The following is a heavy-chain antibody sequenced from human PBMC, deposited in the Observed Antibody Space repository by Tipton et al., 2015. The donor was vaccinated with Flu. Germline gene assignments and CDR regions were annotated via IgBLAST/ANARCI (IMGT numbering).Heavy chain of an antibody. J-gene: IGHJ6*03. CDR1: GYTFTDYY. CDR3: AKDADYCGDASCFRFHYMDV. CDR2: MNPYSGAT. D-gene: IGHD2-21*01. Sequence: QSGAEVKKPGASVKVSCKASGYTFTDYYIHWVRQAPGQGLEWMGWMNPYSGATSYARKFEGWVTMTRDTSISTAYMEVSGLKSDDTALYYCAKDADYCGDASCFRFHYMDVWGEGTTVTVS. V-gene: IGHV1-2*04.